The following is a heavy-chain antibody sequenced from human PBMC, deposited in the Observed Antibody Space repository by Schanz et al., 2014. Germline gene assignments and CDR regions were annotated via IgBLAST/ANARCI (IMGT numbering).Heavy chain of an antibody. D-gene: IGHD3-16*01. CDR1: GGSISSSPHH. Sequence: QLQLRESGPGLVKPSETLSLTCTVSGGSISSSPHHWGWIRQPPGKGLEWIGYISYSGTTYYNPSLKSRVTISVSTSKTQFSLKLSSVTAADTAVYYCARDALGGPHNWFDPWGQGTLVSVSS. J-gene: IGHJ5*02. CDR3: ARDALGGPHNWFDP. CDR2: ISYSGTT. V-gene: IGHV4-31*03.